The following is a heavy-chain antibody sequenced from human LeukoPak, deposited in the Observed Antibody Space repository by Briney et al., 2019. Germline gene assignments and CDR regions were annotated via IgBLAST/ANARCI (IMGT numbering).Heavy chain of an antibody. D-gene: IGHD3-10*01. CDR1: GGTFSTYG. Sequence: SVKVSCKASGGTFSTYGLSRVRQAPGQGLEWMGGIIPNFGTTHYAQKLQGRVTISADESTSTAYIELSSLRSEDTAVYYCARVLRWTRGREDGMDVWGQGTTVTVSS. CDR2: IIPNFGTT. J-gene: IGHJ6*02. CDR3: ARVLRWTRGREDGMDV. V-gene: IGHV1-69*01.